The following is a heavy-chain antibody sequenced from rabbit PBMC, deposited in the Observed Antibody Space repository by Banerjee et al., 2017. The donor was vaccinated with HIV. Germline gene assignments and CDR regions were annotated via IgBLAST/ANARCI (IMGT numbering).Heavy chain of an antibody. D-gene: IGHD8-1*01. CDR3: ARDTGSSFSSYGMDL. Sequence: QSLEESGGDLVKPGASLTLTCTASGFSFSSSDYMCWVRQAPGKGLEWISCIAGGSSGFTYSATWAKGRFPCSKTSSTTVTLQMTSLTVADTATYFCARDTGSSFSSYGMDLWGQGTLVTVS. CDR1: GFSFSSSDY. V-gene: IGHV1S40*01. CDR2: IAGGSSGFT. J-gene: IGHJ3*01.